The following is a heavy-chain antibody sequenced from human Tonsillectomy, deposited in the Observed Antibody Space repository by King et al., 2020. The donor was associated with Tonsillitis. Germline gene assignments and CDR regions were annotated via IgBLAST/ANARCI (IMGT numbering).Heavy chain of an antibody. J-gene: IGHJ5*02. CDR2: ISYDGSNE. Sequence: VQLVESGGGVVQPGRSLRLSCAASGFIFSSCGMHWVRQAPGKGLEWVAVISYDGSNEYYADSVKGRFTISRDNSKNTLYLQMNSLRAEDTAVYYCARSPMEAVSDPGWFDPWGQGTLVTVSS. CDR1: GFIFSSCG. CDR3: ARSPMEAVSDPGWFDP. V-gene: IGHV3-33*05. D-gene: IGHD6-19*01.